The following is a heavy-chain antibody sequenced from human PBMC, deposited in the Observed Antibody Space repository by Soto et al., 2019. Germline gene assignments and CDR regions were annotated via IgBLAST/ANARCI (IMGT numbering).Heavy chain of an antibody. D-gene: IGHD1-1*01. CDR1: GFPVTTIF. Sequence: EVQLVESGGGLIQPGGSLRLSCAASGFPVTTIFIDWVRQAPGQGLEWVSVTHTDGATYYADSVRGRFTVSRDISKNTLDLQMNSLTAEDTAVYYCARDISFGAYDLWGQGTLVTVSS. CDR2: THTDGAT. J-gene: IGHJ1*01. CDR3: ARDISFGAYDL. V-gene: IGHV3-53*01.